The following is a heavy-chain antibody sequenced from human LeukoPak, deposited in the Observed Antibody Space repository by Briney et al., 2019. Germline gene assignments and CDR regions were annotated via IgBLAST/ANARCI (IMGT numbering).Heavy chain of an antibody. V-gene: IGHV3-48*02. CDR1: GFTFNTYN. CDR3: ARAYSHPRSPKFFDY. Sequence: GGSLRLSCAASGFTFNTYNMSWIRQAPGEGLEWVSCIGSGGDIIYSADSVTGRFTISRDNARNSLFLQMNSLRDEDTAVYFCARAYSHPRSPKFFDYWGQGALVTVSS. D-gene: IGHD2-21*01. J-gene: IGHJ4*02. CDR2: IGSGGDII.